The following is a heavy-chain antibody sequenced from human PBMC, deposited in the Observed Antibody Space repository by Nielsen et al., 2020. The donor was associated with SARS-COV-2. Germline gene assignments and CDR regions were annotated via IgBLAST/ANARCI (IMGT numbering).Heavy chain of an antibody. CDR2: IYYSGST. CDR1: GASISSGGYY. J-gene: IGHJ5*02. Sequence: SETLSLTCTVSGASISSGGYYWNWIRQHPGKGLEWIGNIYYSGSTFYNPSVKSHFTMSLDTSKNQFSLHLTSVTAADTAVYYCARDSTAAIGGAWFDPWGQGTLVTVSS. CDR3: ARDSTAAIGGAWFDP. D-gene: IGHD2-2*02. V-gene: IGHV4-31*01.